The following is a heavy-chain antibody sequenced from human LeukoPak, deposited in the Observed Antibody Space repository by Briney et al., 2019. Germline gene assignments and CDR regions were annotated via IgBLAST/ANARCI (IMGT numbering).Heavy chain of an antibody. D-gene: IGHD3-22*01. Sequence: GGSLRLSCAASGFTFSSYWMSWVRQAPGKGLEWVANIKQDGSEKYYVDSVKGRFTISRDNAKNSLYLQMNSLRAEDTAVYYCARERVYYYDSSGLGYWGQGTLVTVSS. CDR3: ARERVYYYDSSGLGY. V-gene: IGHV3-7*05. CDR2: IKQDGSEK. CDR1: GFTFSSYW. J-gene: IGHJ4*02.